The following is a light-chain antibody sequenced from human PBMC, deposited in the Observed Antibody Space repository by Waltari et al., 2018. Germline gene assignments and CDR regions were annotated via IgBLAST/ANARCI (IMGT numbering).Light chain of an antibody. Sequence: DIQMTQSPSSLSASVGDRVTITCRASQRISNSLNWYQQKPGKAPKVLIYAASSLQSGVPSRFSGSGSGTDFTLTIRSLQSEDFATYYCQQSYSTLSHTFDQGTKLEIK. V-gene: IGKV1-39*01. CDR3: QQSYSTLSHT. CDR1: QRISNS. CDR2: AAS. J-gene: IGKJ2*01.